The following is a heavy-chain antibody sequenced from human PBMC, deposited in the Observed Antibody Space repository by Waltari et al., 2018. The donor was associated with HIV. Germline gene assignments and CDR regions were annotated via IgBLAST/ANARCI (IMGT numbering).Heavy chain of an antibody. V-gene: IGHV3-74*01. J-gene: IGHJ4*02. CDR1: GFTFSSFW. CDR3: ARGVTVATITPFDQ. CDR2: ISGDGRAT. Sequence: EVQLVESGGGLVQPGGSQRLSCEASGFTFSSFWMHWVRQLPGKGLEWVAVISGDGRATTDVDSVKGRFTVSRDNAKNTLSLQMNSLRAEDTAVYYCARGVTVATITPFDQWGQGTLVTVSS. D-gene: IGHD5-12*01.